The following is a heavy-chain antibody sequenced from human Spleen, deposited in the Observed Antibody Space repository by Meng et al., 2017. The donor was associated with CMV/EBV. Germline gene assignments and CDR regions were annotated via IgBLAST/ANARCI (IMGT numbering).Heavy chain of an antibody. Sequence: QVQLQESGPGLVKPSGTLSLTCAVSGGSIRSSNLWTWVRQGPGKGLEWIGEIYHSGSTNYNPSLKSRVTISVDKFKNQFSLKLGSVTAADTAVYYCARIERRRILKYCGSDCSTTDYWGQGTLVTVSS. CDR3: ARIERRRILKYCGSDCSTTDY. CDR1: GGSIRSSNL. V-gene: IGHV4-4*02. D-gene: IGHD2-21*02. CDR2: IYHSGST. J-gene: IGHJ4*02.